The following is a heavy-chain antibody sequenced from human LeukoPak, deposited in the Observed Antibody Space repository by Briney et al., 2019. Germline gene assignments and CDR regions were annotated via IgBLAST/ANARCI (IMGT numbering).Heavy chain of an antibody. CDR2: IRYDGSNK. J-gene: IGHJ4*02. CDR1: GFTFTSYG. Sequence: PGGSLRLSCAASGFTFTSYGMHWVRQAPGKGLEWVAFIRYDGSNKYYADSAKGRFTISRDNSKNTLYLQMNSLRAEDTAVYYCAKDSSVVVVPAAMLSVVLDYWGQGTLVTVSS. CDR3: AKDSSVVVVPAAMLSVVLDY. D-gene: IGHD2-2*01. V-gene: IGHV3-30*02.